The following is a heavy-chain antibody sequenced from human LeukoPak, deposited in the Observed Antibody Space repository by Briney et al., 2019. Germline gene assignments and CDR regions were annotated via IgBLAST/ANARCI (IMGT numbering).Heavy chain of an antibody. Sequence: GGSLRLSCVASGFAFGRHAMSWVRQAPGKGLEWVSGMTYNGNHAYYADSVRGRFTISRDNSKDTLYLQMNSLRDEDTAIYYCVKEPELMPNGDWFDPWGQGTLVTVSS. D-gene: IGHD1-14*01. V-gene: IGHV3-23*01. CDR2: MTYNGNHA. CDR1: GFAFGRHA. CDR3: VKEPELMPNGDWFDP. J-gene: IGHJ5*02.